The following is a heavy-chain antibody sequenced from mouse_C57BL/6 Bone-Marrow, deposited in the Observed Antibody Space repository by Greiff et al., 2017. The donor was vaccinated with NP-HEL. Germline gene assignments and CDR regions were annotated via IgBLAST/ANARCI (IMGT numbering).Heavy chain of an antibody. J-gene: IGHJ4*01. V-gene: IGHV1-87*01. D-gene: IGHD3-2*02. CDR2: GQGLEWIG. CDR1: YTFSRRVH. CDR3: SEDSAVYYCALTAQATFYAMDY. Sequence: QVQLQQSGPELARPWASVKISCQAFYTFSRRVHFAIRDTNYWMQWVKQRPGQGLEWIGAIYPGNGDTSYNQKFKGKATLTADKYSSTADMQLSSLTSEDSAVYYCALTAQATFYAMDYWGQGTSVTVSS.